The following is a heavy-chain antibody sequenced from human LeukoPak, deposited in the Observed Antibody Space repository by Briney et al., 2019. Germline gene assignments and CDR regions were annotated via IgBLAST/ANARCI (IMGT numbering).Heavy chain of an antibody. D-gene: IGHD3-22*01. CDR1: GFTFNTYA. Sequence: GGSLRLSCAASGFTFNTYAMHWVRQAPGKGLEWVSGISGGGGDTYYADSVKGRFTISRDNSKNTLNLRMDSLRAEDTALYYCAKDQNYESSGYYGGFDYWGQGTLVTVSS. CDR2: ISGGGGDT. V-gene: IGHV3-23*01. J-gene: IGHJ4*02. CDR3: AKDQNYESSGYYGGFDY.